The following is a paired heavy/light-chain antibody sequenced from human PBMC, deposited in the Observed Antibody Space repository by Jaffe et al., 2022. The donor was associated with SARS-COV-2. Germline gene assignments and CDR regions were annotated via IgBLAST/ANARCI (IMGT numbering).Light chain of an antibody. CDR1: QSVSNH. V-gene: IGKV3-11*01. CDR3: QQRYGTTLI. J-gene: IGKJ3*01. CDR2: DAS. Sequence: VLTQSPATLSLSPGERATLSCRTSQSVSNHLAWYQQKPGQTPRLLIYDASTRATGIPARFSGSGSGTDFTLTISSLEPEDFAVYYCQQRYGTTLIFGPGTTVDVK.
Heavy chain of an antibody. CDR2: IYFSGNT. D-gene: IGHD3-10*01. J-gene: IGHJ6*03. CDR3: ARLGDAAIRYYFYYMDV. V-gene: IGHV4-39*01. Sequence: QLQLQASGPGLVEPSETLSLTCTVSGGSISSSDHYWGWIRQAPGKGPEWIGSIYFSGNTFYNPSLQGRVTISVDTSRNQFSLRLISVTATDTAVYYCARLGDAAIRYYFYYMDVWGIGTTVTVSS. CDR1: GGSISSSDHY.